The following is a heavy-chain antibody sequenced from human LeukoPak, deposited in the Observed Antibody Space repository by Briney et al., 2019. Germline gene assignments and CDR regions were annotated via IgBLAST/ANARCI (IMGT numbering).Heavy chain of an antibody. J-gene: IGHJ6*02. Sequence: PGGSLRLSCAASGFTFNSYAMSWVRQAPGKGLEWVSAISGSGGSTYYADSVKGRFTISRDNSKNTLYLQMNSLRAEDTAVYYCARHRTGIFYGMDVWGQGTTVTVSS. CDR1: GFTFNSYA. V-gene: IGHV3-23*01. D-gene: IGHD3-3*02. CDR3: ARHRTGIFYGMDV. CDR2: ISGSGGST.